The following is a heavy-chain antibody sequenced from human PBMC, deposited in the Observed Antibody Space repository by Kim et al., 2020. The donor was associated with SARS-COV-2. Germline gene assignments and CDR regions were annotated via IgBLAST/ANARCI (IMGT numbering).Heavy chain of an antibody. CDR1: GGSISSSSYY. Sequence: SETLSLTCTVSGGSISSSSYYWGWIRQPPGKGLEWIGSIYYSGSTYYNPSLKSRVTISVDTSKNQFSLKLSSVTAADTAVYYCALWGYSSGWYVFDYWGQGTLVTVSS. D-gene: IGHD6-19*01. CDR2: IYYSGST. J-gene: IGHJ4*02. V-gene: IGHV4-39*01. CDR3: ALWGYSSGWYVFDY.